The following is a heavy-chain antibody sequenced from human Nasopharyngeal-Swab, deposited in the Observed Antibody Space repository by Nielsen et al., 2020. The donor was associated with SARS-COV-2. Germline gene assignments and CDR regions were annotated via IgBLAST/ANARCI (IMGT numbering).Heavy chain of an antibody. CDR1: GGSISGYF. CDR2: VYTSGST. V-gene: IGHV4-4*07. CDR3: ARSGTTKYGLDV. J-gene: IGHJ6*01. D-gene: IGHD1-1*01. Sequence: SETLSLTCSVSGGSISGYFLSWIRQPAGEGLEWIGRVYTSGSTNYNPSPKSRVTISIDMSKNQFSLELRSVTAADTAFYYCARSGTTKYGLDVWGQGTTVIVSS.